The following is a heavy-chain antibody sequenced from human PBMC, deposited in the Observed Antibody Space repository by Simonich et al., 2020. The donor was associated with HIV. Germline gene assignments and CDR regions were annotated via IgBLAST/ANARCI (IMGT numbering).Heavy chain of an antibody. Sequence: QLVESGGGVVQPGRSLRLSCAASGFTFSSYAMHWVRQAPGKGLEWVAVISYDGSNKYYADSVKGRFTSSRDNSKNTLYLQMNSLRAEDTAVYYCASGGSISSVWADDYWGQGTLVTVSS. CDR2: ISYDGSNK. V-gene: IGHV3-30*07. D-gene: IGHD3-16*01. CDR1: GFTFSSYA. CDR3: ASGGSISSVWADDY. J-gene: IGHJ4*02.